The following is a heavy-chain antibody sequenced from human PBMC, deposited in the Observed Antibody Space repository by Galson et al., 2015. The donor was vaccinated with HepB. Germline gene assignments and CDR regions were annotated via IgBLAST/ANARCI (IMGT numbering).Heavy chain of an antibody. J-gene: IGHJ2*01. V-gene: IGHV3-23*01. CDR1: GFTFGSYC. Sequence: SLRLSCAASGFTFGSYCMTWVRQAPGKRLEWVASFRHAGGITYYSDSVKGRFTISRDNSKSTLYLQMNSLRAEDSAIYFCARDGASTVTTDWYFDRWGRGTLVTVSS. CDR2: FRHAGGIT. D-gene: IGHD4-17*01. CDR3: ARDGASTVTTDWYFDR.